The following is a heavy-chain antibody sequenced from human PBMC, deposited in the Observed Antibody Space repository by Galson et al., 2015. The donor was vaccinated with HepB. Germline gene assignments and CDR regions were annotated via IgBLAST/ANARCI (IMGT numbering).Heavy chain of an antibody. CDR1: GFAFDSHA. CDR3: AKGYGLFDS. J-gene: IGHJ5*01. Sequence: SLRLSCAASGFAFDSHAMSWVRQAPGRGLEWISGITGKDDSTLYADSVKGRFTVSRDNSNNMLYLQMNSLRAEDAGLYFCAKGYGLFDSWGQGILVTVSS. CDR2: ITGKDDST. V-gene: IGHV3-23*01. D-gene: IGHD3-16*01.